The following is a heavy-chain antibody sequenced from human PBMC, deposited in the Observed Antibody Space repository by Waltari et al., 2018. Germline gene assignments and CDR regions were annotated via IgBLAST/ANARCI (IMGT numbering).Heavy chain of an antibody. CDR2: IRSKAYGETT. Sequence: DVQLAESGGGLVQPGRSLRLSCTTSGFTFVDYSMTWVRQAPGQGLEWVGLIRSKAYGETTDYAASVRGRFTISRDDSKSIAYLQMNSLKTEDTAIYFCARDLMYGEHPLFDRWGQGTLVTVSS. V-gene: IGHV3-49*04. D-gene: IGHD4-17*01. J-gene: IGHJ5*02. CDR1: GFTFVDYS. CDR3: ARDLMYGEHPLFDR.